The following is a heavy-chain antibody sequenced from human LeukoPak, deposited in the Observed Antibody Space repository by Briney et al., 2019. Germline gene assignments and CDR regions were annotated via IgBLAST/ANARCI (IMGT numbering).Heavy chain of an antibody. Sequence: PGGSLRLSCAASGLTFSSYAMSWVRQAPGKGLEWVSAISGSGGSTYYADSVKGRFTISRDNSKNTLYLQMNSLRAEDTAVYYCARDDLYGSQHWGQGTLVTVSS. CDR2: ISGSGGST. CDR3: ARDDLYGSQH. V-gene: IGHV3-23*01. CDR1: GLTFSSYA. J-gene: IGHJ1*01. D-gene: IGHD3-10*01.